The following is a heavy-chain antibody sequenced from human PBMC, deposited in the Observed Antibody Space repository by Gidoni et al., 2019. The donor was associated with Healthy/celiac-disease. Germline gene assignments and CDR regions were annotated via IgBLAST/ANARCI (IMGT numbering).Heavy chain of an antibody. CDR3: ARIFYSNYYLGQEYYYYYGMDV. CDR1: GFPFSSYS. J-gene: IGHJ6*02. D-gene: IGHD4-4*01. V-gene: IGHV3-48*01. Sequence: EVQLVESGGGLVQPGGSLRLSCEASGFPFSSYSINWVRQAPGKGLEWVSYISSSSSTIYYADSVKGRFTISRDNAKNSLYLQMNSLRAEDTAVYYCARIFYSNYYLGQEYYYYYGMDVWGQGTTVTVSS. CDR2: ISSSSSTI.